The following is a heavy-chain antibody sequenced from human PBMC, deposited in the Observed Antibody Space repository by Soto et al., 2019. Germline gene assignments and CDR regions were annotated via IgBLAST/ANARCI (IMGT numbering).Heavy chain of an antibody. CDR3: ARDTLSWGFGELLFNAPNYYYYGMDV. J-gene: IGHJ6*02. CDR2: ISYDGSNK. D-gene: IGHD3-10*01. V-gene: IGHV3-30-3*01. CDR1: GFTFSSYA. Sequence: GSLRLSCAASGFTFSSYAMHWVRQAPGKGLEWVAVISYDGSNKYYADSVKGRFTISRDNSKNTLYLQMNSLRAEDTAVYYCARDTLSWGFGELLFNAPNYYYYGMDVWGQGTKVTVSS.